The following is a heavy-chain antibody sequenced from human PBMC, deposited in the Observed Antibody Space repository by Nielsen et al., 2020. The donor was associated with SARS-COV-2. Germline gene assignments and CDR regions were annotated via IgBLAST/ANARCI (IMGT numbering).Heavy chain of an antibody. D-gene: IGHD3-22*01. CDR2: ISSNGGST. V-gene: IGHV3-64*01. J-gene: IGHJ3*02. Sequence: GGSLRLSCAASGFTFSSYAMHWVRQAPGKGLEYVSAISSNGGSTYYANSVKGRFTISRDNSKNTLYLQMGSLRAEDMAVYYCARDSSGYLKNAFDIWGQGTMVTVSS. CDR1: GFTFSSYA. CDR3: ARDSSGYLKNAFDI.